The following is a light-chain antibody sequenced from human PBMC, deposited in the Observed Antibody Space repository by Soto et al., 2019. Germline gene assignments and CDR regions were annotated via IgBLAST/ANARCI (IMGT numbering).Light chain of an antibody. Sequence: QSVLTQPPSASGTPGRRVTISCSGGSSNIGRDYVYWYQQLPGAALKLLMYRHNIRPAGVPDRFSASTSSTSASLAIGGLRPEDECDYHCAAWDDCVRGVVFCGGTKVTVL. V-gene: IGLV1-47*01. J-gene: IGLJ2*01. CDR3: AAWDDCVRGVV. CDR1: SSNIGRDY. CDR2: RHN.